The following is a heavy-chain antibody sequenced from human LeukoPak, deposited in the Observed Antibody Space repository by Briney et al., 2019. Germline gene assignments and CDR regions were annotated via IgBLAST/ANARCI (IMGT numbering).Heavy chain of an antibody. V-gene: IGHV1-2*02. CDR2: INPNSGGT. Sequence: ASVKVSCKASGYTFTGYYMHWVRQAPGQGLEWMGWINPNSGGTNYAQKFQGRVTMTRDTSISTAYMELSRLRSDDTAVYYCARDASSPSPYYYMDVWGKGTTVTVSS. CDR3: ARDASSPSPYYYMDV. CDR1: GYTFTGYY. D-gene: IGHD6-13*01. J-gene: IGHJ6*03.